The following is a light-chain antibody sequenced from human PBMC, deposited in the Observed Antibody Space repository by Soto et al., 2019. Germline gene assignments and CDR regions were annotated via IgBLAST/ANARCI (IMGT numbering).Light chain of an antibody. Sequence: QSVLTQPASVSGSPGQSITISCTGTGSVVGSYNLVSWYQQHPGKAPKLMIYEVSKRPSGVSNRFSGSKSGNTASLTISGLQGEDEADYYCCSYAGSSTVVFGGGTQLTVL. V-gene: IGLV2-23*02. J-gene: IGLJ2*01. CDR3: CSYAGSSTVV. CDR1: GSVVGSYNL. CDR2: EVS.